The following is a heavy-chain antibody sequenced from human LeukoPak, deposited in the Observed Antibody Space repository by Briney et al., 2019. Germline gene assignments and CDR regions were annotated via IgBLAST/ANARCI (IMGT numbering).Heavy chain of an antibody. CDR3: ARSDSSGRYGGYYYYYMDV. CDR1: GYTFTSYV. Sequence: GASVKVSCKASGYTFTSYVFTSVRQATGQGLEWMGWISAYNGNTNYAQKLQGRVTMSTDTSTSTAYMELRSLRSDDTAVYYCARSDSSGRYGGYYYYYMDVRGKGTTVTVSS. V-gene: IGHV1-18*01. J-gene: IGHJ6*03. D-gene: IGHD6-19*01. CDR2: ISAYNGNT.